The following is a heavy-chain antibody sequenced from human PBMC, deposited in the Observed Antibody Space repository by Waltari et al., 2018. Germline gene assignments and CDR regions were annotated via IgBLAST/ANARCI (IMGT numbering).Heavy chain of an antibody. CDR3: ARYYYDSSGYYDY. J-gene: IGHJ4*02. D-gene: IGHD3-22*01. CDR1: GGSISRGGYY. V-gene: IGHV4-30-2*01. CDR2: IYHSGST. Sequence: QVQLQESGPGLVKPSQTLSLTCPISGGSISRGGYYWSWIRQHPGKGLEWIGYIYHSGSTYYNPSLKSRVTISVDRSKNQFSLKLSSVTAADTAVYYCARYYYDSSGYYDYWGQGTLVTVSS.